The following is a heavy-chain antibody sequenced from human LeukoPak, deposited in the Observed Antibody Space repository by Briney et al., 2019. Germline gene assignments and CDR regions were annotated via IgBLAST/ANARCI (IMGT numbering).Heavy chain of an antibody. CDR2: IYYSGST. V-gene: IGHV4-30-4*07. J-gene: IGHJ4*02. CDR3: TRGIGSGSYWD. D-gene: IGHD3-10*01. CDR1: GGSISSGGYS. Sequence: SETLSLTCAVSGGSISSGGYSWSWIRQPPGKGLEWIGYIYYSGSTYYNPSLKSRVTISVDTSKNQFSLKLSSVTAADTAVYYCTRGIGSGSYWDWGQGTLVIVSS.